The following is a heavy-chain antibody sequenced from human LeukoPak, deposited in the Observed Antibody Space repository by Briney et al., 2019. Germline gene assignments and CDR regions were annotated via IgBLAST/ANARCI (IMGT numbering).Heavy chain of an antibody. CDR2: INPSGGST. CDR1: GYTLTSHY. V-gene: IGHV1-46*01. D-gene: IGHD1-26*01. J-gene: IGHJ6*02. Sequence: ASVKVSCKVSGYTLTSHYMHWVRQAPGQVLEWMGIINPSGGSTSSAQKFQGRVTMTRDTSTSTVYMELSSLRSEDTAVYYCAREWVSGYYYGMDVWGQGTTVTVSS. CDR3: AREWVSGYYYGMDV.